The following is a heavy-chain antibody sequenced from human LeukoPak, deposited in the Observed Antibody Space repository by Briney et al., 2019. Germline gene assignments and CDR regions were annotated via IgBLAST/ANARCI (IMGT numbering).Heavy chain of an antibody. V-gene: IGHV3-11*04. CDR1: GFTFSDYY. CDR3: ARARFDTFWSGSFDY. CDR2: ISSSGSTI. Sequence: SGGSLRLSCAASGFTFSDYYMSWIRQAPGKGLEWVSYISSSGSTIYYADSVKGRFTISRDNAKNSLYLQMNSLRAEDTAVYYCARARFDTFWSGSFDYWGQGTLVTVSS. D-gene: IGHD3-3*01. J-gene: IGHJ4*02.